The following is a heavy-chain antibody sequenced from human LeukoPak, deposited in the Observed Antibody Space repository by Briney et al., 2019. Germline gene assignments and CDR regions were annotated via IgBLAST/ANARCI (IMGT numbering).Heavy chain of an antibody. CDR1: GFTFSDNY. D-gene: IGHD3-3*01. Sequence: GGSLRLSCAASGFTFSDNYMSWIRQAPGKGLEWVASIKHDGSEKYYVDSVKGRFTISRDDAKNSVYLQMNSLRVEDTAVYYCARVRDFWSVPGAFDIWGQGTMVTVSS. CDR3: ARVRDFWSVPGAFDI. V-gene: IGHV3-7*01. CDR2: IKHDGSEK. J-gene: IGHJ3*02.